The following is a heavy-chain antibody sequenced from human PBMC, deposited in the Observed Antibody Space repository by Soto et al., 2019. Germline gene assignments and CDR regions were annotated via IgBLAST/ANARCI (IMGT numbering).Heavy chain of an antibody. CDR3: ARRLAYTSIAAAGTPYGLGY. J-gene: IGHJ4*02. CDR1: GGSCVDYY. Sequence: VYGGSCVDYYCRRISKKTEKGLEWIGEINHSGSTNYNPSLKSRVTISVDTSKNQFSLKLSSVTAADTAVYYCARRLAYTSIAAAGTPYGLGYCGQGTL. CDR2: INHSGST. V-gene: IGHV4-34*01. D-gene: IGHD6-13*01.